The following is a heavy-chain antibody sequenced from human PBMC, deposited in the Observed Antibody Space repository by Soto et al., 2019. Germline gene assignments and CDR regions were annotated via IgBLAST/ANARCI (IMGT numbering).Heavy chain of an antibody. CDR2: ICYSGST. D-gene: IGHD5-12*01. CDR1: GYSISSGYY. J-gene: IGHJ4*01. V-gene: IGHV4-38-2*01. CDR3: ARVKATLYRHHYFDY. Sequence: SETLSLTCGVSGYSISSGYYWGWIRQPPGKGLEWIGTICYSGSTYYSPSLKSRAAMSIDTSKNPFSLTLRSLTAADTAVYFCARVKATLYRHHYFDYCGHGTPVTVSP.